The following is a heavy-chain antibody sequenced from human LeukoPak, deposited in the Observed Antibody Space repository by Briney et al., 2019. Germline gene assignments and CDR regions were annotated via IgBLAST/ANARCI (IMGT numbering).Heavy chain of an antibody. CDR3: AIFGVDTYYYYYMDV. D-gene: IGHD3-3*01. J-gene: IGHJ6*03. CDR1: GGSISSSSYY. Sequence: SETLSLTCTVSGGSISSSSYYWGWIRQPPGKGLEWIGSIYYSGSTYYNPSLKSRVTISVDTSKNQFSLKLSSVTAADTAVYSCAIFGVDTYYYYYMDVWGKGTTVTVSS. V-gene: IGHV4-39*07. CDR2: IYYSGST.